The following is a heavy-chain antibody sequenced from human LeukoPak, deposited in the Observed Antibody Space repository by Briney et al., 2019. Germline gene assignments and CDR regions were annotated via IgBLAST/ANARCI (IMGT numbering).Heavy chain of an antibody. J-gene: IGHJ3*01. CDR1: GFTSSTYT. Sequence: GGSLRLSCEVSGFTSSTYTMNWVRQAPGKGLEWVSSISSSSIYIYYADSVKGRFTISRDNSKNTLYLQMFSLRPEDTAVYFCAKDLILWGQGTVVTVSS. CDR2: ISSSSIYI. CDR3: AKDLIL. V-gene: IGHV3-21*01.